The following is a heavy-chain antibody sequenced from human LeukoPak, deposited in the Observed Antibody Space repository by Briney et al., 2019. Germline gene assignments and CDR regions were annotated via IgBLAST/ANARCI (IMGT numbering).Heavy chain of an antibody. CDR2: ISWNSGNI. CDR3: AKGMDSSGYFPYFDY. J-gene: IGHJ4*02. V-gene: IGHV3-9*03. D-gene: IGHD3-22*01. Sequence: GGSLRLSCAASGFMFDDSAVHWVRQAPGKGLEWVSGISWNSGNIDYADSVKGRFTISRDNAKNSLYPQMNSLRAEDMALYYCAKGMDSSGYFPYFDYWGQGTLVTVSS. CDR1: GFMFDDSA.